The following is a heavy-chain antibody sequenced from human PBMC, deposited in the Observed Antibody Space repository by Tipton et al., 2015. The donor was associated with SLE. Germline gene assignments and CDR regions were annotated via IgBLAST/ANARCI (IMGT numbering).Heavy chain of an antibody. Sequence: TLSLTCAVSGASFSGYYWSWIRQPPGKGLEWIGYIYSRGTTYYNPSLKSRVSISVDTSKNQFSLKLSSVTAADTAVYYCARTSGSYMDYWGQGTLVTVSS. D-gene: IGHD3-10*01. J-gene: IGHJ4*02. CDR1: GASFSGYY. CDR3: ARTSGSYMDY. V-gene: IGHV4-4*09. CDR2: IYSRGTT.